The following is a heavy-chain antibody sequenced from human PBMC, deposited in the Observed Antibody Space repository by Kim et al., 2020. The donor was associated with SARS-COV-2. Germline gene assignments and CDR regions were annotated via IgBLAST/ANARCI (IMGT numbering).Heavy chain of an antibody. J-gene: IGHJ4*02. CDR3: ATIASSTSWIAFDY. D-gene: IGHD2-2*01. V-gene: IGHV1-3*01. Sequence: SPKFQGRGTITRDTSASTAYMELSSLRSEDTAVYYCATIASSTSWIAFDYWGQGTLVTVSS.